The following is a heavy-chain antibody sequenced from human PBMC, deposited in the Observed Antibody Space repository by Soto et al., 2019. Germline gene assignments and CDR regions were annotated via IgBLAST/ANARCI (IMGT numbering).Heavy chain of an antibody. Sequence: GGSLRLSCAASGFTISNYWMHWVRQAPGKGLEWVSRINGDGRTTIYADSVKGRFTISRDNAKNTLYLQMNSLRAEDTAVYYCARAGLGYCTSTSCHPGFDIWGQGTMVTVSS. CDR1: GFTISNYW. D-gene: IGHD2-2*01. J-gene: IGHJ3*02. CDR3: ARAGLGYCTSTSCHPGFDI. V-gene: IGHV3-74*01. CDR2: INGDGRTT.